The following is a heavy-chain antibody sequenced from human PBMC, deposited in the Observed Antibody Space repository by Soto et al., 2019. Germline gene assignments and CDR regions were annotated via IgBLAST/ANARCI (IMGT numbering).Heavy chain of an antibody. V-gene: IGHV1-18*01. CDR3: ARVRGYDSSGYRNWFDP. J-gene: IGHJ5*02. Sequence: ASVKVSCKASGYTFTSYGISWVRQAPGQGLEWMGWISAYNGNTNYAQKLQGRVTMTTDTSTSTAYMELRSLRSDDTAVYYCARVRGYDSSGYRNWFDPWGQGPLVTVSS. D-gene: IGHD3-22*01. CDR1: GYTFTSYG. CDR2: ISAYNGNT.